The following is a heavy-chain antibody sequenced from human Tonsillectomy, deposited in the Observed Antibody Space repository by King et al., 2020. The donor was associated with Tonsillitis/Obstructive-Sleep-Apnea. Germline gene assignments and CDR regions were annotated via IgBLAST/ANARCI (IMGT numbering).Heavy chain of an antibody. V-gene: IGHV3-11*05. CDR2: ISSGTSYT. J-gene: IGHJ3*01. CDR3: AGILIGGTTAEETGGPRVVPT. D-gene: IGHD1-7*01. CDR1: GFTFSDYY. Sequence: VQLVESGGGLVKPGGSLRLSCAASGFTFSDYYMSWIRQAPGKGLDWVSYISSGTSYTNYADSVKGRFTISRDNAKNSLYLQMNSLRAEDTAVYFCAGILIGGTTAEETGGPRVVPTWGQGTRVTVPS.